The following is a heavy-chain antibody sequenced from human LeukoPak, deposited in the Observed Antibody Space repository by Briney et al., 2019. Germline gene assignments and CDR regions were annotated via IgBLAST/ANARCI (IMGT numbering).Heavy chain of an antibody. V-gene: IGHV1-69*05. D-gene: IGHD6-6*01. CDR2: IIPIFGTA. J-gene: IGHJ4*02. Sequence: SVKVSCKASGYTFTSYAISWVRQAPGQGLEWMGRIIPIFGTANYAQKFQGRVTITTDESTSTAYMELSSLRSEDTAVYYCARDAGYSSSSPFDYWGQGTLVTVSS. CDR3: ARDAGYSSSSPFDY. CDR1: GYTFTSYA.